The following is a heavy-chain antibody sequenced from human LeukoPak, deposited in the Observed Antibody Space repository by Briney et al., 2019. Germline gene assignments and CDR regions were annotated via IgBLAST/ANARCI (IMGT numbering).Heavy chain of an antibody. J-gene: IGHJ6*03. CDR2: IRSKANSYAT. CDR3: TRGTMVRGVTYYYYYMDV. Sequence: GGSLRLSCAASGFTFSGSAMHWVRQASGKGLEWVGRIRSKANSYATAYAASVKGRFTISRDDSKNTAYLQMNSLRAEDTAVYYCTRGTMVRGVTYYYYYMDVWGKGTTVTISS. CDR1: GFTFSGSA. D-gene: IGHD3-10*01. V-gene: IGHV3-73*01.